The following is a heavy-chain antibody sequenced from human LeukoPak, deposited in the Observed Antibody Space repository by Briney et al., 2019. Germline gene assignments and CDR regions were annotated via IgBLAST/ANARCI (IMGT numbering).Heavy chain of an antibody. CDR3: ARLEYSSSSFYFDY. J-gene: IGHJ4*02. CDR1: GYSFTSYW. CDR2: IYPGDSDT. V-gene: IGHV5-51*01. Sequence: GGSLKISCKGSGYSFTSYWIGWVRQLPGKGLEGMGIIYPGDSDTRYSPSFQGQVTISADKSISTAYLQWSSLKASDTAMYYCARLEYSSSSFYFDYWGQGTLVTVSS. D-gene: IGHD6-6*01.